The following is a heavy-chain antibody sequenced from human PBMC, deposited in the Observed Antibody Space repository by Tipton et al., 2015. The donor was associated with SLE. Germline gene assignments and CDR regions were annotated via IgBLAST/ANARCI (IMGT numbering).Heavy chain of an antibody. CDR1: GDSESKNSHY. CDR2: IYTNGRT. V-gene: IGHV4-61*09. D-gene: IGHD2-15*01. Sequence: TLSLTCTVSGDSESKNSHYWGWIRQRAGEGLEWVGHIYTNGRTNYNPSLRSRVTISLDTSRSQFSLRLNSVTVADTAVYYCARQVGVGKWYSDLWGRGTLVTVFS. CDR3: ARQVGVGKWYSDL. J-gene: IGHJ2*01.